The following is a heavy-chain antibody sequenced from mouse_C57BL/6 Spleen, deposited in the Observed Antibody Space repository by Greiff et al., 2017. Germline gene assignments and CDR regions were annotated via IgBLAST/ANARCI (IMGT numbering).Heavy chain of an antibody. V-gene: IGHV1-81*01. D-gene: IGHD2-13*01. Sequence: VQGVESGAELARPGASVTLSCKASGYTFTSYGISWVKQRTGQGLEWIGEIYPRSGNTYYNEKFKGKATLTADKSSSTAYMELRSLTSEDSAVYFCARGDPYYFDYWGQGTTLTVSS. CDR1: GYTFTSYG. CDR3: ARGDPYYFDY. CDR2: IYPRSGNT. J-gene: IGHJ2*01.